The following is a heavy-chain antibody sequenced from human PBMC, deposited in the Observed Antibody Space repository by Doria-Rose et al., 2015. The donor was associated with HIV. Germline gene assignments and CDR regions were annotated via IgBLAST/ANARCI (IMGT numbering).Heavy chain of an antibody. Sequence: EVQLLETGGGLVQPGGSLRLSCAASGFTFSSYEMNWVRPAPGQGLEWVSYISSSGSTKYYADSVKGRFTISRDNAKNSLYLQMNSRRAEDTAVYYWAREGYYLLGYGSQGTLVTVS. CDR1: GFTFSSYE. CDR2: ISSSGSTK. J-gene: IGHJ4*02. V-gene: IGHV3-48*03. D-gene: IGHD2-8*01. CDR3: AREGYYLLGY.